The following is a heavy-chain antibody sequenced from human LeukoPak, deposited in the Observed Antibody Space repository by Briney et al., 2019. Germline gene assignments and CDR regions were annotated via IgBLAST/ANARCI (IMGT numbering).Heavy chain of an antibody. D-gene: IGHD6-19*01. CDR3: ARHEGSGWYLFDY. J-gene: IGHJ4*02. V-gene: IGHV4-39*01. Sequence: SETLSLTCTVSGGSISSSSDYWGWIRQPPGKGLEWIGSIYYSGSTYYNPSLKSRVTISVDTSKNQFSLKLSSVTAADTAVYYCARHEGSGWYLFDYWGQGTLVTVSS. CDR2: IYYSGST. CDR1: GGSISSSSDY.